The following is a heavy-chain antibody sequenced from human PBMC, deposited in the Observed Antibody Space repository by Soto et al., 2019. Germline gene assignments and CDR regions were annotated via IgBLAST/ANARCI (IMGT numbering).Heavy chain of an antibody. D-gene: IGHD5-18*01. J-gene: IGHJ6*02. Sequence: QVQLQESGPGLVKPSETLSLTCTVSGGSISSYYWSWIRQPLVKGLEWIGYIYYSGSTNYNPSLKSRVTISVDTSKNQFSLKLSSVTAADTAVYYCAGQYSFGSYGMDVWGQGTTVTVSS. CDR1: GGSISSYY. CDR2: IYYSGST. CDR3: AGQYSFGSYGMDV. V-gene: IGHV4-59*08.